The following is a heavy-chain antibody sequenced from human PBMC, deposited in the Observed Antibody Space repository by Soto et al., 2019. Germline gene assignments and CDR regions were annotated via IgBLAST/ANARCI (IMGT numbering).Heavy chain of an antibody. Sequence: PVGSRRLSWAASGFTFSRHWMHCFLQAPGKGLVWVSRINSDGSSTSYGDSVKGRFTISRDNAKNTLYLQMNSLRAEDTAVYYCARGRELELLDYWGQGTLVTVSS. V-gene: IGHV3-74*01. D-gene: IGHD1-7*01. CDR3: ARGRELELLDY. CDR2: INSDGSST. J-gene: IGHJ4*02. CDR1: GFTFSRHW.